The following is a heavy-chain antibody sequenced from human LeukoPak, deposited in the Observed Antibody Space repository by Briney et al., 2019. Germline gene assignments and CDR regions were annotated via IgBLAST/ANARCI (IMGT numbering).Heavy chain of an antibody. V-gene: IGHV4-30-4*01. D-gene: IGHD1-26*01. CDR1: GGSISSGDYY. CDR2: IYYSGST. CDR3: AREVRMGIYYFDY. Sequence: SETLSLTCTVSGGSISSGDYYWYWIRQPPGKGLEWIGYIYYSGSTYYNQSLKSRFTISVDKSKNQFSLKLSSVTAADTAVYYCAREVRMGIYYFDYWGQGTLVTVSS. J-gene: IGHJ4*02.